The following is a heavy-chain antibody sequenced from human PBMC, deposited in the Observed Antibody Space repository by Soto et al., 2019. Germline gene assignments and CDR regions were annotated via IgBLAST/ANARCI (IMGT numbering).Heavy chain of an antibody. D-gene: IGHD3-10*01. J-gene: IGHJ6*02. V-gene: IGHV4-59*08. CDR3: ARQGFGPLHGLVDV. CDR1: GGSVSGYY. CDR2: VHHSWGS. Sequence: QVQLQESGPGLVKPSETLSLTCTVSGGSVSGYYWSWFRQPPGKRMEWIGYVHHSWGSSYNPSLQSRVAISLDTSKSQFSLKVTSVTATDTAVYYCARQGFGPLHGLVDVWGQGTTVTVSS.